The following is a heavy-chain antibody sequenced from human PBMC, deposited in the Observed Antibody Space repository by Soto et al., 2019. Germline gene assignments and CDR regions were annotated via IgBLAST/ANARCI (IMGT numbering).Heavy chain of an antibody. D-gene: IGHD3-10*01. V-gene: IGHV3-23*01. J-gene: IGHJ4*02. CDR3: AKHPTARLYYYGSGSYARELYYFDY. CDR2: ISGSGGST. CDR1: GFTFSSYA. Sequence: GGSLRLSCAASGFTFSSYAMSWVRQAPGKGLEWVSAISGSGGSTYYADSVKGRFTISRDNSKNRLYLQMNSLGAEDTAVYYCAKHPTARLYYYGSGSYARELYYFDYWGQGTLVTVSS.